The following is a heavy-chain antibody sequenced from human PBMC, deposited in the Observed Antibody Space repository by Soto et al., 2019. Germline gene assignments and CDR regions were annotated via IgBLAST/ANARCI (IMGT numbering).Heavy chain of an antibody. CDR2: IGVGGGDR. V-gene: IGHV3-23*01. J-gene: IGHJ4*02. Sequence: GGSLRLSCAASGFTFSSYAMSWVRQAPGKGLEWVSIIGVGGGDRYYPESVKGRFTISRDNSRDTLYLEMNSLRDEDTAVYYCARVRFGELVWGQGTLVTVSS. CDR1: GFTFSSYA. CDR3: ARVRFGELV. D-gene: IGHD3-10*01.